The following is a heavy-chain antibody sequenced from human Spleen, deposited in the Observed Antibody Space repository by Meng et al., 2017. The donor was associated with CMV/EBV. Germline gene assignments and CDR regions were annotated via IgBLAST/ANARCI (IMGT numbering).Heavy chain of an antibody. CDR3: AREEIVVLPAVPRTAFDI. CDR2: INPNSGAI. D-gene: IGHD2-2*01. V-gene: IGHV1-2*02. J-gene: IGHJ3*02. Sequence: TFTAYFVHWVRQAPGQRLEWMGWINPNSGAINYAQRFQGRVSMTRDTSINTAYMELSGLRSDDTAVYYCAREEIVVLPAVPRTAFDIWGQGTMVTVSS. CDR1: TFTAYF.